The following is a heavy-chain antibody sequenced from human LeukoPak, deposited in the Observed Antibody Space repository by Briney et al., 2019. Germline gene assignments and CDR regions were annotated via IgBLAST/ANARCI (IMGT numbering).Heavy chain of an antibody. J-gene: IGHJ5*02. V-gene: IGHV4-39*01. Sequence: SXXLSLTCTVSGGSISSSSYYWGWIRQPRGKGLEWIGSIYYSGSTYYNPSLKSRITISVETTKNKFSLKLSSVTAADTAVYYCARPLSGCYNWFYPCGQGTLVTVSS. CDR3: ARPLSGCYNWFYP. D-gene: IGHD6-19*01. CDR1: GGSISSSSYY. CDR2: IYYSGST.